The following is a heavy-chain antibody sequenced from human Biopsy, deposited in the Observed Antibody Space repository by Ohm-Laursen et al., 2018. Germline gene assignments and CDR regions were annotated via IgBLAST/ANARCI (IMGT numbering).Heavy chain of an antibody. CDR2: MIPSSGKT. CDR1: GYSFSTYD. CDR3: ARGYSRRVSIFEASIYWFDT. Sequence: ASVKVSCSASGYSFSTYDVNWVRQARGQGLEWMGWMIPSSGKTGYAQRFQGRVTLTMNTSISTAYMELSGLRSEDTAVYFCARGYSRRVSIFEASIYWFDTWGQGTLVIVSS. D-gene: IGHD6-6*01. V-gene: IGHV1-8*01. J-gene: IGHJ5*02.